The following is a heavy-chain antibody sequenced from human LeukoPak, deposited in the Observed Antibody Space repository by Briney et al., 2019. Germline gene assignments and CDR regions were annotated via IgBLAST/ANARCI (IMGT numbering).Heavy chain of an antibody. D-gene: IGHD2-8*02. CDR2: IKTKTDGGTI. CDR1: GFTFSSAW. V-gene: IGHV3-15*01. Sequence: PGGSLRLSCTASGFTFSSAWMGWVRPAPGKGLEWVGRIKTKTDGGTIDYAVAVKGRFTISRDDSKNTLYLQMNSLKTEDTAVYYCTTAVRSGLATGRFDPWGQGTLVTVSS. CDR3: TTAVRSGLATGRFDP. J-gene: IGHJ5*02.